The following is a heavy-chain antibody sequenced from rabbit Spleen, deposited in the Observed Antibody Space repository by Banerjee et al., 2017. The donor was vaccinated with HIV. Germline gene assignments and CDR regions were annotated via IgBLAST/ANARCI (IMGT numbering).Heavy chain of an antibody. V-gene: IGHV1S45*01. Sequence: QEQLVESGGGLVKPGASLTLTCTASGIDFSGYYYIYWVRQAPGKGLEWIGCIYTDNRNTYYASWVNGLFTISKTSATTVTLQMTSLTAADTATYFCARDAAGREDFNLWGPGTLVT. CDR3: ARDAAGREDFNL. J-gene: IGHJ4*01. CDR1: GIDFSGYYY. D-gene: IGHD4-2*01. CDR2: IYTDNRNT.